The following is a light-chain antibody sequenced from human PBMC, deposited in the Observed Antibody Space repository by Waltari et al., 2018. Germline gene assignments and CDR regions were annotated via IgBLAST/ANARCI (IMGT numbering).Light chain of an antibody. CDR3: QQYNIYSLT. J-gene: IGKJ4*01. V-gene: IGKV1-5*03. CDR1: QSISSW. CDR2: KAS. Sequence: DIQMTQSPSTLSASVGDRVTLTCRASQSISSWLAWYQQKPGKAPKLLIYKASTLQSGVPSRFSGSGSGTDFTLTITSLQPDDFATYYCQQYNIYSLTFGGGTKVEIK.